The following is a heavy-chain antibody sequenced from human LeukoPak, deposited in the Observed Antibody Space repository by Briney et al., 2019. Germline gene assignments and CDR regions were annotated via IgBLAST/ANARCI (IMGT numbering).Heavy chain of an antibody. J-gene: IGHJ5*02. CDR3: ARFDTMIWEVGA. D-gene: IGHD3-10*01. CDR2: INPNSGGT. Sequence: GASVKVSCRASGYTFTYYYIHWVRQAPGQGLEWVGWINPNSGGTNYAQKFQGSVTMTRDTSISTAYMEMSRLTSDDAAVYYCARFDTMIWEVGAWGQGTLVTVSS. CDR1: GYTFTYYY. V-gene: IGHV1-2*02.